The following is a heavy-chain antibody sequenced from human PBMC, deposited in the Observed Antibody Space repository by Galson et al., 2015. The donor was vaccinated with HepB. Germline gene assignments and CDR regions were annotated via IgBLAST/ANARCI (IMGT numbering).Heavy chain of an antibody. J-gene: IGHJ4*02. CDR1: GFTFSDHY. CDR2: ISRETNSYTT. D-gene: IGHD3-10*01. V-gene: IGHV3-72*01. Sequence: SLRLSCAASGFTFSDHYMDWVRQTPGRGLEWVGRISRETNSYTTEYATSVQGRFTISRDDSKNSLHLQMNSLKTEDTAVYYCVRVFSGSLGALDYWGQGTLVTVSA. CDR3: VRVFSGSLGALDY.